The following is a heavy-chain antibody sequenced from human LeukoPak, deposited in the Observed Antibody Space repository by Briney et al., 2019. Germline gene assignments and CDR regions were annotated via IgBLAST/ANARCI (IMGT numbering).Heavy chain of an antibody. Sequence: ASVKVSCKASGYTFTGYYIHWVRQAPGQGLEWMGWINPKSGDTRYAQKFQGRVTMTRDTSISTAYMELSIPRSDDTAFYYCARDSHYSSGWYAIDYWGQGTLVTVSS. CDR2: INPKSGDT. V-gene: IGHV1-2*02. CDR3: ARDSHYSSGWYAIDY. J-gene: IGHJ4*02. CDR1: GYTFTGYY. D-gene: IGHD6-19*01.